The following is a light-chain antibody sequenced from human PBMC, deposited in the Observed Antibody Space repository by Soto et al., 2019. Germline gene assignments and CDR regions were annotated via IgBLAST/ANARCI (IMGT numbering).Light chain of an antibody. CDR1: QSISSSY. CDR2: DAS. CDR3: QQYGRSPRV. Sequence: EIVLTQSPGTLSLSPGERATLSCSASQSISSSYLAWYQQRPGQAPRLLIYDASSRATGIPDRSSGSGSGTDFPLTISRLEPEGFAVYSCQQYGRSPRVFAQGTRVDIK. V-gene: IGKV3-20*01. J-gene: IGKJ1*01.